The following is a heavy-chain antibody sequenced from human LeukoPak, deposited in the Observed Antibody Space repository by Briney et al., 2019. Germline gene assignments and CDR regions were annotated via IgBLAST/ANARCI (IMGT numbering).Heavy chain of an antibody. CDR3: ARGGITIFGVVDWFDP. V-gene: IGHV4-30-2*01. Sequence: SETLSLTCTVSGGSISSGGYYWSWIRQPPGKGLEWIGYIYHSGSTYYNPSLKSRVTISVDRSKNQFSLKLSSVTAADTAVYYCARGGITIFGVVDWFDPWGQGTLVTVSS. D-gene: IGHD3-3*01. CDR1: GGSISSGGYY. J-gene: IGHJ5*02. CDR2: IYHSGST.